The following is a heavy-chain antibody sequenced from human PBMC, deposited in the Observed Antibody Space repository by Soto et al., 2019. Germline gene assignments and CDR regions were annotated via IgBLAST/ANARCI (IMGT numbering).Heavy chain of an antibody. CDR2: ISYDGSNK. V-gene: IGHV3-30*18. CDR1: GFTFSSYG. Sequence: PGGSLRLSCAASGFTFSSYGMHWVRQAPGKGLEWVAVISYDGSNKYYAGSVKGRFTISRDNSKNTLYLQMNSLRAEDTAVYYCAKGRGIAALYEPFDYWGQGTLVTVSS. J-gene: IGHJ4*02. D-gene: IGHD6-13*01. CDR3: AKGRGIAALYEPFDY.